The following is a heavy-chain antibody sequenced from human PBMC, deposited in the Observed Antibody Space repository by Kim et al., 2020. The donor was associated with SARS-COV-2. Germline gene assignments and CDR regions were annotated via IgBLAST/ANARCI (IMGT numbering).Heavy chain of an antibody. CDR3: AYQEAGNVN. CDR1: GFTFGSYA. D-gene: IGHD1-1*01. J-gene: IGHJ4*02. Sequence: GGSLRLSCAASGFTFGSYAIHWVRQAPGKGLEWVSGISRNSRTIGYADSVKGRFTISRDNTKNSLYLQMNSLRVDDTALYYCAYQEAGNVNWGRGTLVTVSS. V-gene: IGHV3-9*01. CDR2: ISRNSRTI.